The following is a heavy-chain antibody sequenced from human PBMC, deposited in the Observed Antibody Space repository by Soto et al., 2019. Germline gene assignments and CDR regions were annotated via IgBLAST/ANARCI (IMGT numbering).Heavy chain of an antibody. Sequence: GVFMGLSCSASGFTFSNYTMHWVRQAPGKGLEWVAVISYDGSNKYYADSVKGRFTISRDNSKNTLYLQMNSLRAEDTAVYYCARDGGYSGYETKGSYYYYYGMDVWGQGTTVTVS. CDR1: GFTFSNYT. CDR2: ISYDGSNK. CDR3: ARDGGYSGYETKGSYYYYYGMDV. J-gene: IGHJ6*02. V-gene: IGHV3-30-3*01. D-gene: IGHD5-12*01.